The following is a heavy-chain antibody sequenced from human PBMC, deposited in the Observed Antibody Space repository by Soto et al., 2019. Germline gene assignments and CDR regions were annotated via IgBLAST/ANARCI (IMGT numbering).Heavy chain of an antibody. J-gene: IGHJ6*02. V-gene: IGHV5-51*01. CDR3: ARRELIAEADQYNYYGMDV. CDR1: GYSFTSYW. D-gene: IGHD6-13*01. Sequence: GDSLKISCKGSGYSFTSYWIGWVRQMPGKGLEWMGIIYPGDSDTRYSPSFQGQVTISADKSISTAYLQWSSLKASDTAMYYCARRELIAEADQYNYYGMDVWGQGTTVTVSS. CDR2: IYPGDSDT.